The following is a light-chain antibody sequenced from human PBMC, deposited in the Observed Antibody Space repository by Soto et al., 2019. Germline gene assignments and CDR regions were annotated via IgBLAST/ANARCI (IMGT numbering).Light chain of an antibody. CDR2: GXS. V-gene: IGKV3-20*01. J-gene: IGKJ1*01. CDR3: QQYGSSPGT. CDR1: QSIGAF. Sequence: EIVMTQSPATLSVSSGERATVAXRASQSIGAFFAWYQQQPGXAPSXXXSGXSSMATGSPDRFSGSGSGTDFTLTISRLEPDYFAVYYYQQYGSSPGTFGQGTKVDIK.